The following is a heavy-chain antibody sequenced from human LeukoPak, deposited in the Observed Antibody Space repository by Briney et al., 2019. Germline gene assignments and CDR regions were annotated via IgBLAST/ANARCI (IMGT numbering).Heavy chain of an antibody. CDR1: GFTFSVAA. CDR2: IGASGEST. Sequence: GGSLRLSYAASGFTFSVAAMTWVRQAPGKGLEWVSLIGASGESTYYADSVKGRFTISRDNSKNTLSLQMNSLRVEDTAMYFCAKDIQLSTWGLGTMVTVSS. V-gene: IGHV3-23*01. J-gene: IGHJ3*01. D-gene: IGHD5-24*01. CDR3: AKDIQLST.